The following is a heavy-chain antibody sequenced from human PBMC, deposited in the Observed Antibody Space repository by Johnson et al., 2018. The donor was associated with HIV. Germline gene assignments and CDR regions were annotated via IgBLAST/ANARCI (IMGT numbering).Heavy chain of an antibody. D-gene: IGHD5-24*01. CDR3: ARDQWMAGDAFDI. Sequence: VTLVESGGGLVQPGGSLRLSCAASGFTVSSNYMSWVRQAPGKGLEWVSVIYSGGITYYADSVKGRFTISRDNSKNSLYLQMNSLRAEDTAVYYCARDQWMAGDAFDIWGQGTVVTVSS. CDR2: IYSGGIT. CDR1: GFTVSSNY. J-gene: IGHJ3*02. V-gene: IGHV3-66*01.